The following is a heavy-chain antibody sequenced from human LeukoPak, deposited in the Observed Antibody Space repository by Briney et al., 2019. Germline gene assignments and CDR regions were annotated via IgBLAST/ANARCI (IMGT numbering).Heavy chain of an antibody. CDR2: IFYTGST. CDR1: GGSINTYY. V-gene: IGHV4-59*01. J-gene: IGHJ6*03. Sequence: PSETLSLTCTVSGGSINTYYWSWLRQPPGKGLEWLGYIFYTGSTNYKPSLKSRVTISVDTSKNEFSLKLSSVTAADTAVYYCARHESGYYMDVWGKGTTVTVSS. CDR3: ARHESGYYMDV.